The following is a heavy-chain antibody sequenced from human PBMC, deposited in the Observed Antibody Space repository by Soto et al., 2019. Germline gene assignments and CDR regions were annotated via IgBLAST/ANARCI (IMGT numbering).Heavy chain of an antibody. Sequence: QVQLVQSGAEVKKPGSSVKVSCKASGGTFSSYAISWVRQAPGQGLEWMGGIIPIFGTANYAQKFQGRVKITADESTSTAYMELSSLRSEDTAVYYCARGGYYYDSSGYYYQHFDYWGQGTLVTVSS. J-gene: IGHJ4*02. CDR2: IIPIFGTA. CDR1: GGTFSSYA. CDR3: ARGGYYYDSSGYYYQHFDY. D-gene: IGHD3-22*01. V-gene: IGHV1-69*01.